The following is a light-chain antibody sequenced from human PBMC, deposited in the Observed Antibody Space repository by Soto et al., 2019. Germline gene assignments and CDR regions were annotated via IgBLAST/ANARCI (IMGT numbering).Light chain of an antibody. CDR2: GAS. V-gene: IGKV3-20*01. CDR3: QQYGSSPWT. Sequence: ESVLTQSPGTLSLSQGERATLSCRASQSVSSSYLAWYQQKPGQAPRLLIYGASSRATGIPDRFSGSGSGTDFTLTISRLEPEDFAVYYCQQYGSSPWTFGQGTKVDSK. CDR1: QSVSSSY. J-gene: IGKJ1*01.